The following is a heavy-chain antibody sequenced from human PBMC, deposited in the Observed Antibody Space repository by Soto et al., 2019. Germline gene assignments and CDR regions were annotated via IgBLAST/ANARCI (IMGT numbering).Heavy chain of an antibody. J-gene: IGHJ6*02. V-gene: IGHV4-34*01. CDR3: ARLRGYCSSTSCIYYYYYGMDV. Sequence: PSETLSLTCAVYGGSFSGYYWSWIRQPPGKGLEWIGEINHSGSTNYNPSLKSRVTISVDTSKNQFSLKLSSVTAADTAVYYCARLRGYCSSTSCIYYYYYGMDVWGQGTTVTVS. D-gene: IGHD2-2*01. CDR2: INHSGST. CDR1: GGSFSGYY.